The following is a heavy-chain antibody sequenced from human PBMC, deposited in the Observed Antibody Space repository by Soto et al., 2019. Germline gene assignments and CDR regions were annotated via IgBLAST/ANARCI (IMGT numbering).Heavy chain of an antibody. CDR2: IYTSGST. CDR3: ASVGAVWMGGYGMDV. D-gene: IGHD6-19*01. Sequence: SETLSLTCTVAGGSISSYYWSWIRQPAGKGLEWIGRIYTSGSTNYNPSLKSRVTMSVDTSKNQFSLKLSSVTAADTAVYYCASVGAVWMGGYGMDVWGQGTRVTVSS. CDR1: GGSISSYY. V-gene: IGHV4-4*07. J-gene: IGHJ6*02.